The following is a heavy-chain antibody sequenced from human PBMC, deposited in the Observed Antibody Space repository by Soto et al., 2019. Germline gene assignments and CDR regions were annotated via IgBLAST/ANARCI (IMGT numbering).Heavy chain of an antibody. CDR2: IYWDDDK. CDR3: AHRPATPLTWNYDH. CDR1: GFSLSSSGVG. Sequence: QITLKESGPPLVKPTQTLTLTCTFSGFSLSSSGVGVGWIRQPPGKALESLALIYWDDDKRYNPSLKTRLTITKDTPRNQVVLTMTNMDPVDTATYYCAHRPATPLTWNYDHWGQGILVTVSS. V-gene: IGHV2-5*02. J-gene: IGHJ5*02. D-gene: IGHD1-7*01.